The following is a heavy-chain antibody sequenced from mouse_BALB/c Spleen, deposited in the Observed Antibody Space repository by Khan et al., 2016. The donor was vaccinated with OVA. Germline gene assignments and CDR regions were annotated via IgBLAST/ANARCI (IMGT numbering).Heavy chain of an antibody. V-gene: IGHV1S137*01. Sequence: QVQLQQSGAELVRPGVSVKISCKGSGYTFTDYAMPWVKQSHAKSLEWIGVISTYYGDATYNQKFTGKATMTVDQSSSPAYMELARLTSEDSAIYYCARGNGNSRFAYWGQGTLVTVSA. CDR1: GYTFTDYA. J-gene: IGHJ3*01. D-gene: IGHD2-1*01. CDR3: ARGNGNSRFAY. CDR2: ISTYYGDA.